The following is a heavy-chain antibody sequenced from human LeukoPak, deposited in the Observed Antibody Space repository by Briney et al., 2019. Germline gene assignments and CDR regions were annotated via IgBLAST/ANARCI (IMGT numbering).Heavy chain of an antibody. CDR3: ARVGGGCSGGSCPHFDY. V-gene: IGHV4-30-2*01. D-gene: IGHD2-15*01. CDR1: GGSISSGGYS. J-gene: IGHJ4*02. CDR2: IYHSGST. Sequence: SETLSLTCAVSGGSISSGGYSWSWIRQPPGKGLEWIGYIYHSGSTYYNPSLKSRVTISVDRSKNQFSLKLGSVTAADTAVYYCARVGGGCSGGSCPHFDYWGQGTLVTVSS.